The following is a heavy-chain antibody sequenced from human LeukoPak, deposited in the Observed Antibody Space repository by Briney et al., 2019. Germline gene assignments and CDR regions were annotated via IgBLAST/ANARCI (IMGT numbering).Heavy chain of an antibody. V-gene: IGHV3-23*01. J-gene: IGHJ4*01. CDR2: ISGSCGST. D-gene: IGHD3-22*01. CDR3: AKAPIVVVITEGYYFDY. Sequence: GGSLRLSCAASGFTFSSYAMSWVPQAPGKGLEWVTAISGSCGSTYYADSVKRRFTISRDNSKHTLYLQMNSLRAEDTAVYYCAKAPIVVVITEGYYFDYWGQETWSPSPQ. CDR1: GFTFSSYA.